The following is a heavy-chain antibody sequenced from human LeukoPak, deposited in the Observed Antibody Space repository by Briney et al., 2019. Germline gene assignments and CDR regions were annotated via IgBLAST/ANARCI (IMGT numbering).Heavy chain of an antibody. Sequence: SVKVSCKASGGTFSSYAISWVRQAPGQGLEWMGGIIPIFGTANYVQKFQGRVTITADESTSTAYMELSSLRSEDTAVYYCAMAWFGELLIFVGLDYWGQGTLVTVSS. CDR3: AMAWFGELLIFVGLDY. D-gene: IGHD3-10*01. CDR1: GGTFSSYA. V-gene: IGHV1-69*01. CDR2: IIPIFGTA. J-gene: IGHJ4*02.